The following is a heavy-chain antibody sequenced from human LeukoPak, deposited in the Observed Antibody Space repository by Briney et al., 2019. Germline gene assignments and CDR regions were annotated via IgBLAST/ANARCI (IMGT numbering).Heavy chain of an antibody. D-gene: IGHD3-10*01. J-gene: IGHJ6*02. V-gene: IGHV3-11*01. CDR2: ISSSGSNI. CDR1: GFTFSHYY. Sequence: GGTLTLTCAASGFTFSHYYMRWLRQAPGQGREGVTYISSSGSNIYYADSVRGRFTITRDNAKNSLYLQMNSLRAEDTAVYYCARSPSTDYYGSGSGYYGMDVCVQGTTVTVSS. CDR3: ARSPSTDYYGSGSGYYGMDV.